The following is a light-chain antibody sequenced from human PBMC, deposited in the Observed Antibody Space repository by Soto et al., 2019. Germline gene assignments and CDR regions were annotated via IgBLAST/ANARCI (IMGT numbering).Light chain of an antibody. CDR2: DVT. CDR3: SSYTSSSAPLV. CDR1: SSDVGGYNY. Sequence: QSVLTQPASVSGSPGQSITISCTGTSSDVGGYNYVSWYQQHPGKVPKLMIYDVTNRPSGISNRFSGSKSGNTASLTISGLQAEDEADYYCSSYTSSSAPLVFGGGTQLTVL. J-gene: IGLJ7*01. V-gene: IGLV2-14*01.